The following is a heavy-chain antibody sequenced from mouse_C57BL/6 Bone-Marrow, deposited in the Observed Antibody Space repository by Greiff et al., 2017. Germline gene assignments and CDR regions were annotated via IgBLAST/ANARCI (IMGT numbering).Heavy chain of an antibody. D-gene: IGHD2-4*01. J-gene: IGHJ4*01. CDR2: IWSDGCT. V-gene: IGHV2-6-1*01. CDR1: GFSLTSYG. Sequence: QVQLKESGPGLVAPSQSLSITCTVSGFSLTSYGVHWVRQPPGKGLEWLVVIWSDGCTTYNSALKSRLSISKDKSKSQVFLKMNSLQTDDTAMYYCARQGIYYDYDDYAMDYWGQGTSVTVSS. CDR3: ARQGIYYDYDDYAMDY.